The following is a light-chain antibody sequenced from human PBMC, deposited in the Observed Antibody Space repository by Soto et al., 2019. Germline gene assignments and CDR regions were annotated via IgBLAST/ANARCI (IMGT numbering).Light chain of an antibody. CDR2: DVS. CDR1: SSDIGAYDY. Sequence: QSVLTQPASVSGSPGQSITISCTGTSSDIGAYDYVSWYQQHPGGVPKHLIYDVSSRPSGVSSRFSGSKSGNTASLTISGLPADDESDYYCSSFADSSARDYVFGGGTKVTVL. CDR3: SSFADSSARDYV. V-gene: IGLV2-14*03. J-gene: IGLJ1*01.